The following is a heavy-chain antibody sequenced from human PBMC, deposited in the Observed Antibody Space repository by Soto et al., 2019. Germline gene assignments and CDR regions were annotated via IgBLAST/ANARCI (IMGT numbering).Heavy chain of an antibody. CDR3: ARGGMAAAGTGGHFDY. D-gene: IGHD6-13*01. Sequence: ASVKVSCKASGYTFTGYYMHWVRQAPGQGLEWMGWINPNSGGTNYAQKFQGWVTMTRDTSISTAYMELSRLRSDDTAVYYCARGGMAAAGTGGHFDYWGQGTLVTVSS. J-gene: IGHJ4*02. CDR2: INPNSGGT. CDR1: GYTFTGYY. V-gene: IGHV1-2*04.